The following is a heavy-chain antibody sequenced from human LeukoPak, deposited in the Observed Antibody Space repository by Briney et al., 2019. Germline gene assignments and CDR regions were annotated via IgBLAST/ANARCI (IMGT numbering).Heavy chain of an antibody. CDR1: GGSISSSSFY. D-gene: IGHD2-8*01. Sequence: SETLSLTSTVSGGSISSSSFYWGWIRQSPGKGLEWIGSIYDTGSTYYNPSLKSRVTISLDTSKNQFSLKLTSVTAADTAVYHCARLKGTNGVCYPDYWGQGTLVTVSS. CDR2: IYDTGST. V-gene: IGHV4-39*01. J-gene: IGHJ4*02. CDR3: ARLKGTNGVCYPDY.